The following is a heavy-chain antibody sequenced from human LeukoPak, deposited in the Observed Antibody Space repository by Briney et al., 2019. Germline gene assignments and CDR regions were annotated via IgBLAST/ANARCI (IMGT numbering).Heavy chain of an antibody. CDR1: GFTFSNYG. D-gene: IGHD5-18*01. CDR2: IRYDGNNK. J-gene: IGHJ4*02. CDR3: ARDRWGYSYGGD. V-gene: IGHV3-30*02. Sequence: LAGGSLRLSCGASGFTFSNYGMLWVRRAPGKGLDWVAFIRYDGNNKLYADSVKGRFTISRDNSKNTLYLHINSLRAEDTAVYYCARDRWGYSYGGDWGQGTLVTVSS.